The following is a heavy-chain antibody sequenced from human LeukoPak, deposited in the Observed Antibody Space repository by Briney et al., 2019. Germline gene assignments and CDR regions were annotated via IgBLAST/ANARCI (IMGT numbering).Heavy chain of an antibody. CDR2: INHSGST. J-gene: IGHJ4*02. Sequence: SETLSLTCAVYGGSFSGYYWSWIRQPPGKGLEWIGEINHSGSTNYNPSLKSRVTISVDTSKNQFSLKLSSVTAADTAVYYCARLGFDYGDSDGYFDYWGQGTLVTVSS. D-gene: IGHD4-17*01. V-gene: IGHV4-34*01. CDR3: ARLGFDYGDSDGYFDY. CDR1: GGSFSGYY.